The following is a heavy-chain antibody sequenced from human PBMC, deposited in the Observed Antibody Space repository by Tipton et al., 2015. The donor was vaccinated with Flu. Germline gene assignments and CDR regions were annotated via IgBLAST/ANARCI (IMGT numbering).Heavy chain of an antibody. Sequence: GSLRLSCTVSSGSIRSTNYFCAWIRQPPGKGLELIGSIYPSGTTYCNPSLKSRVTISVDTSKNQFSLKLRSVSAADTAVYYCARLSYYDVDLKNFYFDYWGQGALVTVSS. CDR1: SGSIRSTNYF. J-gene: IGHJ4*02. D-gene: IGHD3-10*02. V-gene: IGHV4-39*01. CDR3: ARLSYYDVDLKNFYFDY. CDR2: IYPSGTT.